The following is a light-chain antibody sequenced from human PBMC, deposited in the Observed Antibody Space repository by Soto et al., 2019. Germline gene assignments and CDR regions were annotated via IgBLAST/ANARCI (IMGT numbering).Light chain of an antibody. J-gene: IGKJ3*01. V-gene: IGKV4-1*01. CDR2: LAS. CDR1: QSVLSSSDNKNY. Sequence: DIVMTQSPDSLAVSLGERATINCKSSQSVLSSSDNKNYLAWYQQKPGQPPKLLIYLASTRESGVPDRFSGSKSGTDFTLTISSLQAEDVAVYYCQNYYGSPSFGPGTKVDIK. CDR3: QNYYGSPS.